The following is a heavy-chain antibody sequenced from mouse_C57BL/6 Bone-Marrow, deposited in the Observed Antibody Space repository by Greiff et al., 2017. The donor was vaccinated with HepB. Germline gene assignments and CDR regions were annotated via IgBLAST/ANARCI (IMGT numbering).Heavy chain of an antibody. J-gene: IGHJ2*01. D-gene: IGHD4-1*01. CDR1: GYTFTDYN. CDR3: ARTDWTYYFDY. Sequence: EVQLQQSGPELVKPGASVKIPCKASGYTFTDYNMDWVKQSHGKSLEWIGDINPNNGGTNYNQKFKGKATLTVDKSSSTAYMELRSLTSEDTAVYYCARTDWTYYFDYWGQGTTLTVSS. V-gene: IGHV1-18*01. CDR2: INPNNGGT.